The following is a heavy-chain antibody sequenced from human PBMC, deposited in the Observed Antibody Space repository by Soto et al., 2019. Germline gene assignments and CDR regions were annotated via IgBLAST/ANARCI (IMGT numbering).Heavy chain of an antibody. CDR2: ISGSGGST. D-gene: IGHD3-22*01. CDR1: GFTFSSYA. Sequence: GGSLRLSCAASGFTFSSYAMSWVRQAPGKGLEWVSAISGSGGSTYYADSVKGRFTISRDNSKNTLYLQMNSLRAEDTAVYYCAKLKGYYYDSSGYADWGQGTLVTVSS. J-gene: IGHJ4*02. V-gene: IGHV3-23*01. CDR3: AKLKGYYYDSSGYAD.